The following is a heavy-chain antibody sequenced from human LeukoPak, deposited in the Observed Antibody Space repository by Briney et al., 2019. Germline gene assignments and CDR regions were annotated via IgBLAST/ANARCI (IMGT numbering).Heavy chain of an antibody. CDR3: AKYDSGTFYKANWFDP. Sequence: SETLSLTCTVSGGSISTGGYYWSWIRQHPGKGLEWIGYIYYSGSTYYNPSLESRVTISLDTSNNRFSLKLSSVTAADTAVYYCAKYDSGTFYKANWFDPWGRGTLVTVSS. CDR2: IYYSGST. CDR1: GGSISTGGYY. V-gene: IGHV4-31*03. D-gene: IGHD3-10*01. J-gene: IGHJ5*02.